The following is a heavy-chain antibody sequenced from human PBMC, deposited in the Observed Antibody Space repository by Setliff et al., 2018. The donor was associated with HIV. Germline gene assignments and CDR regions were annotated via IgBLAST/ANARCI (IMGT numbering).Heavy chain of an antibody. CDR3: ARLGDSGYDFRGYFDY. D-gene: IGHD5-12*01. CDR1: GGSFSDYY. V-gene: IGHV4-34*01. CDR2: IKHSGST. J-gene: IGHJ4*02. Sequence: SETLSLTCAVHGGSFSDYYWTWIRQPPGKGLEWIGEIKHSGSTNYNPSLKSRVTISVDTAKNQFSLKLTSVTAADTALYFCARLGDSGYDFRGYFDYWGQGKLVTVSS.